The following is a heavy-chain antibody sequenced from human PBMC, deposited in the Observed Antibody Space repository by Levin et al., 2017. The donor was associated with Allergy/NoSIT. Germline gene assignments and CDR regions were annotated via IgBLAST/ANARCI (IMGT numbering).Heavy chain of an antibody. CDR2: ITSDGTNK. V-gene: IGHV3-30*03. D-gene: IGHD3-10*01. J-gene: IGHJ4*02. CDR1: GLSFSDYG. CDR3: ASRGSFDH. Sequence: PGGSLRLSCSASGLSFSDYGMHWVRQAPDSGLEWVTLITSDGTNKFYADSVKGRFIVSRDNSRNLLFLQLNSLRPEDTAVHYCASRGSFDHWGQGTLVTVSS.